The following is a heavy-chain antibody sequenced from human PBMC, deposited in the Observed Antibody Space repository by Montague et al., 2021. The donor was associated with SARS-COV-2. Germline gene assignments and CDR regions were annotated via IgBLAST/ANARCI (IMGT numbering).Heavy chain of an antibody. Sequence: SETLSLTCAVYSGSFSDFYWTWIRQPPGKGLEWIGEINHTGSATYNPSLKGRVTISIDTSKNQFSLKLQSVTPADTAIYYCARGPVRISGVLIFIPAGGHLDAWGQGTPVIVSS. CDR3: ARGPVRISGVLIFIPAGGHLDA. CDR2: INHTGSA. CDR1: SGSFSDFY. D-gene: IGHD3-3*01. V-gene: IGHV4-34*01. J-gene: IGHJ5*02.